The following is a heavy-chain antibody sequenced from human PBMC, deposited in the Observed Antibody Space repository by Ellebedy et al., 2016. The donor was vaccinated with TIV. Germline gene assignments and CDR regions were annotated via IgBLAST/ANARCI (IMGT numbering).Heavy chain of an antibody. D-gene: IGHD3-10*01. J-gene: IGHJ4*02. CDR1: GGTFSSYA. V-gene: IGHV1-18*01. Sequence: ASVKVSCXASGGTFSSYAISWVRQAPGQGLEWMGWISAYNGNTNYAQKLQGRVTMTTDTSTSTAYMELRSLRSDDTAVYYCARDGSGSYYLDYWGQGTLVTVSS. CDR2: ISAYNGNT. CDR3: ARDGSGSYYLDY.